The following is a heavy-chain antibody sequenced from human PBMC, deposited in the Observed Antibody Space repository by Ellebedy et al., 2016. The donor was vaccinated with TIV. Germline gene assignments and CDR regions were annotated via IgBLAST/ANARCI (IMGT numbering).Heavy chain of an antibody. J-gene: IGHJ4*02. Sequence: GESLKISXTVSGFTFSSHGVHWVRQPPGQGLEWLTYISHDGSTQYYADSVRGRFTVSRDNSKNTLFLQMNSLRAEDTAMYYCARDGYSFQTGVYYYVGSFLDSWGQGTLVTVSS. CDR3: ARDGYSFQTGVYYYVGSFLDS. CDR2: ISHDGSTQ. D-gene: IGHD3-22*01. V-gene: IGHV3-30*14. CDR1: GFTFSSHG.